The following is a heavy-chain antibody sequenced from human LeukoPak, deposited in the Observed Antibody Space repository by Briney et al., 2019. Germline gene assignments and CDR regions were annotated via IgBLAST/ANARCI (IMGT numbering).Heavy chain of an antibody. CDR3: ARDQYNYGGNRDYYGMDV. Sequence: GGSLRLSCAASGFTLSSYSMNWVRQAPGKGLEWVSSISSSSSYIYYADSVKGRFTISRDNAKNSLYLQMNSLRAEDTAVYYCARDQYNYGGNRDYYGMDVWGQGTTVTVSS. CDR2: ISSSSSYI. CDR1: GFTLSSYS. D-gene: IGHD4-23*01. J-gene: IGHJ6*02. V-gene: IGHV3-21*01.